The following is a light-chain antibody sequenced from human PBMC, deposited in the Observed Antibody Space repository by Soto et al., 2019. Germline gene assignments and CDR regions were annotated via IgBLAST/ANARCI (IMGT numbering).Light chain of an antibody. J-gene: IGLJ1*01. CDR3: SSYAGSLYV. CDR1: SSDVGGYNY. CDR2: EVS. Sequence: QSALTQPPSASGSPGQSVTISCTGTSSDVGGYNYVSWYQQHPGKAPKLMIYEVSKRPSGVPDRFSGSKSGNTASLTVSGLQAEEEADYYCSSYAGSLYVFGPGTQVTVL. V-gene: IGLV2-8*01.